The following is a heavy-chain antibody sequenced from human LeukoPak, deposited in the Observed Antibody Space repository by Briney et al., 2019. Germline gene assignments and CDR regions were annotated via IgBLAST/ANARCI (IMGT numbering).Heavy chain of an antibody. CDR1: GGSISSGDYY. V-gene: IGHV4-30-4*01. Sequence: SETLPLTCTVSGGSISSGDYYWSWIRQPPGKGLEWIGYIYYSGSTYYNPSLKSRVTISVDTSKNQFSLKLSSVTAADTAVYYCARDLGYSYGYVYYYYYMDVWGKGTTVTVSS. CDR2: IYYSGST. J-gene: IGHJ6*03. D-gene: IGHD5-18*01. CDR3: ARDLGYSYGYVYYYYYMDV.